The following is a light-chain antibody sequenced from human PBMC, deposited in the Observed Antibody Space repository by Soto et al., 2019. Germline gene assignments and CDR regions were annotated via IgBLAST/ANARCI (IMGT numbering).Light chain of an antibody. V-gene: IGLV2-11*01. CDR2: DVS. CDR3: CSYAGSYTHYV. J-gene: IGLJ1*01. CDR1: SSDVGGYNY. Sequence: QSVLTQPRSVSGSPGQSVTISCTGTSSDVGGYNYVSWYQQHPGKAPKLMIYDVSKRPSGVPDRFSGSKSGNTASLTISGXXXXXXXXXYXCSYAGSYTHYVFGTGTKVTVL.